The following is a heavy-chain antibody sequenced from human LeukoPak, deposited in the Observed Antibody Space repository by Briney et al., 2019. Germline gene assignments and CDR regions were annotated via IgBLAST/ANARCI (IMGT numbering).Heavy chain of an antibody. V-gene: IGHV3-23*01. D-gene: IGHD3-22*01. Sequence: GGSLRLSCAASGFTFSSYEMNWVRQAPGKGLEWVSATSGSGGSTYYADSVKGRFTISRDNSKNTLYLQMNSLRAEDTAVYYCAKALYYYDSSGYYYPYYFDYWGQGTLVTVSS. J-gene: IGHJ4*02. CDR3: AKALYYYDSSGYYYPYYFDY. CDR1: GFTFSSYE. CDR2: TSGSGGST.